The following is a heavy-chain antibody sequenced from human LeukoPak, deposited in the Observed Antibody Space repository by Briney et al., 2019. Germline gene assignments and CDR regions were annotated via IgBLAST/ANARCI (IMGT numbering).Heavy chain of an antibody. J-gene: IGHJ4*02. CDR2: TKQDGSEK. CDR1: GFTFSSYW. D-gene: IGHD3-10*01. Sequence: GGSLRLSCAASGFTFSSYWMSWVRQAPGKGLEWVANTKQDGSEKYYVDSVKGRFTISRDNAKNSLYLQMNSLRAEDTAVYYCARAKPKNMVRGLIMRRESRYYFDYWGQGTLVTVSS. CDR3: ARAKPKNMVRGLIMRRESRYYFDY. V-gene: IGHV3-7*03.